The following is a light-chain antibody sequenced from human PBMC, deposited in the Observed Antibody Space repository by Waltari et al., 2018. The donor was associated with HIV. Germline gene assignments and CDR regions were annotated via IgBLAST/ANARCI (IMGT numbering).Light chain of an antibody. CDR2: GNS. J-gene: IGLJ2*01. CDR1: DSNIGAGAD. CDR3: QSYDVTLSGPLV. V-gene: IGLV1-40*01. Sequence: QSVLTQTPSVSGAPGQRVTISCTGSDSNIGAGADVHWYQQLPGTAPKLLIYGNSNRPSGVPDRFSGSRSGTSASLAITGLQAEDEADYYCQSYDVTLSGPLVFGGGTKLTVL.